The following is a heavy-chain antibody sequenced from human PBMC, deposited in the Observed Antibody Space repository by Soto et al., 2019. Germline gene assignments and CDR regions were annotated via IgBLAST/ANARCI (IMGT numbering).Heavy chain of an antibody. CDR3: ARGRGYFDY. V-gene: IGHV1-3*01. Sequence: ASVKVSCKASGYTFTSYTIHWVRQAPGQRPEWMGWIDAGNGNTKYSQKFQGRVTMTRDTSTSTVYMELSSLRSEDTAVYYCARGRGYFDYWGQGTLVTVSS. CDR1: GYTFTSYT. J-gene: IGHJ4*02. CDR2: IDAGNGNT.